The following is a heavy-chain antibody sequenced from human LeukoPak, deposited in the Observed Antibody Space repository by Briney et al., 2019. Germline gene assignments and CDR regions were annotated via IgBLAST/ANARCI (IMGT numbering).Heavy chain of an antibody. CDR1: GGSISSYY. CDR3: ARGPTLRVGATTVRYFDY. J-gene: IGHJ4*02. D-gene: IGHD1-26*01. CDR2: IYYSGST. Sequence: PSETLSLTCTVSGGSISSYYWSWIRQPPGKGLEWIGYIYYSGSTNYNPSLKSRVTMSVDTSKNQFSLKLSSVTAADTAVYYCARGPTLRVGATTVRYFDYWGQGTLVTVSS. V-gene: IGHV4-59*12.